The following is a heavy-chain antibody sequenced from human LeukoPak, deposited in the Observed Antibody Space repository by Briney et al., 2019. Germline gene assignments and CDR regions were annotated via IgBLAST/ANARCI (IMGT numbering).Heavy chain of an antibody. CDR3: ARQVDTAMVRSNYYYYYGMDV. CDR1: GYIFASYW. CDR2: IYPGDSDT. Sequence: PGESLQISCKGSGYIFASYWIGWVRQIPGKGLEWMGIIYPGDSDTRYSPSFQGQVTISADKSISTAYLQWSSLKASDTAMYYCARQVDTAMVRSNYYYYYGMDVWGQGTTVTVSS. J-gene: IGHJ6*02. V-gene: IGHV5-51*01. D-gene: IGHD5-18*01.